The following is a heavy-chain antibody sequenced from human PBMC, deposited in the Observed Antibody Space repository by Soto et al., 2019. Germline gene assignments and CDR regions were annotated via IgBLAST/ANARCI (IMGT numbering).Heavy chain of an antibody. D-gene: IGHD2-2*01. J-gene: IGHJ5*02. CDR2: IFSNDEK. Sequence: SGPTLVNPTETLTLTCTGSGFSLSNARMGVSWSRQPPGKALEWLAHIFSNDEKSYSTSLKSRLTISKDTSKSQVVLTMTNMDPVDTATYYCARIQRAVPAATNWFDPWGQGTLVTVSS. V-gene: IGHV2-26*01. CDR3: ARIQRAVPAATNWFDP. CDR1: GFSLSNARMG.